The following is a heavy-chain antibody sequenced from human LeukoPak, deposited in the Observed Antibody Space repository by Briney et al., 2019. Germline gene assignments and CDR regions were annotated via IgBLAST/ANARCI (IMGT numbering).Heavy chain of an antibody. J-gene: IGHJ4*02. Sequence: ASVKVSCKASGGTFSSYAISWVRQAPGQGLEWMGGIIPIFGTANYAQKFQGRVTITADKSTSTAYMELSSLRSEDTAVYYCARRGLDLSFDYWGQGTLVTVSS. CDR3: ARRGLDLSFDY. CDR2: IIPIFGTA. CDR1: GGTFSSYA. D-gene: IGHD2/OR15-2a*01. V-gene: IGHV1-69*06.